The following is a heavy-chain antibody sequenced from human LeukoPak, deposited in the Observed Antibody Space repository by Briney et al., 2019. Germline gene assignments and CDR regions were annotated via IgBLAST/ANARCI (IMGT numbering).Heavy chain of an antibody. CDR1: GFTFSSYA. CDR2: ISYDGSNK. V-gene: IGHV3-30-3*01. Sequence: PGRSLRLSCAASGFTFSSYAMHWVRQAPGKGLEWVAVISYDGSNKYYADSVKGRFTISRDNSKNTLYLQMNSLRAEDTAVYYCARESTPYYYYGMDVWGQGTTVTVSS. J-gene: IGHJ6*02. CDR3: ARESTPYYYYGMDV.